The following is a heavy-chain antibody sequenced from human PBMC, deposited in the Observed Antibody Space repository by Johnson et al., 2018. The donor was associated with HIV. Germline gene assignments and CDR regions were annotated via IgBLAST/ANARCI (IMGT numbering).Heavy chain of an antibody. CDR1: RFTFSNYA. CDR2: ISYDGSNK. J-gene: IGHJ3*02. Sequence: QVQLVESGGGVVQPGRSLRLSCAASRFTFSNYAMNWVRQAPGKGLEWMAIISYDGSNKNYADSVKGRFTISRANAKNSLYLQMNSLRAEDTAVYYCAREMTENYFWSGYYTHDAFDIWGQGTMVTVSS. D-gene: IGHD3-3*01. CDR3: AREMTENYFWSGYYTHDAFDI. V-gene: IGHV3-30*03.